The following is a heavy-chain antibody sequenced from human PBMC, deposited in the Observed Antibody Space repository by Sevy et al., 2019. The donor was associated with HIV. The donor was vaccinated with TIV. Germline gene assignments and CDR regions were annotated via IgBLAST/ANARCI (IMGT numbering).Heavy chain of an antibody. D-gene: IGHD2-21*01. J-gene: IGHJ4*02. V-gene: IGHV4-34*01. CDR3: ASSLGTLLTQEHQSFFDF. Sequence: SETLSLTCAVNGETFRGYFWSWIRQPPGKGLEWIGDINHSGGTNYNPPLEGRVTISVDRTRNRFSLKLSSVTAADTAVYFCASSLGTLLTQEHQSFFDFWGRGTLVTVSS. CDR1: GETFRGYF. CDR2: INHSGGT.